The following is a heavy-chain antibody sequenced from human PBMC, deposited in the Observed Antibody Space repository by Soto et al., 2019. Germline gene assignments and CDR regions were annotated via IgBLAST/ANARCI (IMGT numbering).Heavy chain of an antibody. J-gene: IGHJ4*02. D-gene: IGHD3-10*01. Sequence: GGSLRLSCAASGVTCSSYGMHWVRQAPGKGLEWVAVIWYDGSNKYYADSVKGRFTISRDNSKNTLYLQMNSLRAEDTAVYYCARGPWFGELLYYFDYWGQGTLVTVSS. CDR2: IWYDGSNK. V-gene: IGHV3-33*01. CDR3: ARGPWFGELLYYFDY. CDR1: GVTCSSYG.